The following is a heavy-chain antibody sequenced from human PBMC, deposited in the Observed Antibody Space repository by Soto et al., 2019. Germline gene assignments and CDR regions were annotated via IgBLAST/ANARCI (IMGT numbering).Heavy chain of an antibody. CDR2: ISYDANNK. D-gene: IGHD5-18*01. Sequence: QVQLVESGGGVVQPGRSLRLSCAASGFTFSSYAMHWVRQAPGKGLEWVAVISYDANNKYYADSVKGRFTISRDNSKNRLYLQMNSLRVEDTAVYYCASGYSYGTDYYYYGMDVWGQGTTVTVSS. J-gene: IGHJ6*02. CDR1: GFTFSSYA. CDR3: ASGYSYGTDYYYYGMDV. V-gene: IGHV3-30-3*01.